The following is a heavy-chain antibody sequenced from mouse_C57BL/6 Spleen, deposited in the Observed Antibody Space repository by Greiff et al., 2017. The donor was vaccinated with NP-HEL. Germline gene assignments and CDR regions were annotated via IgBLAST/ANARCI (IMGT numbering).Heavy chain of an antibody. Sequence: DVKLVESGGGLVKPGGSLKLSCAASGFTFSDYGMHWVRQAPEKGLEWVAYISSGSSTIYYADTVKGRFTISRDNAKNTLFLQMTSLRSEDPAMYYCAMGEGEQLRSCAYWGQGTLVTVAA. CDR3: AMGEGEQLRSCAY. CDR2: ISSGSSTI. J-gene: IGHJ3*01. CDR1: GFTFSDYG. D-gene: IGHD3-2*02. V-gene: IGHV5-17*01.